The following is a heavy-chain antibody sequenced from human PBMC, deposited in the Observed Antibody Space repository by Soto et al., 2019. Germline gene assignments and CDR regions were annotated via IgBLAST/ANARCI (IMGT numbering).Heavy chain of an antibody. D-gene: IGHD2-8*01. CDR3: ARVKHCTNGVCYYFDY. Sequence: ASVKVSCKASGGTFSSYAISWVRQAPGQGLEWMGGIIPIFGTANYAQKFQGRVTITADESTSTAYMELSSLRSEDTAVYYCARVKHCTNGVCYYFDYWGQGTLVTVSS. V-gene: IGHV1-69*13. CDR2: IIPIFGTA. CDR1: GGTFSSYA. J-gene: IGHJ4*02.